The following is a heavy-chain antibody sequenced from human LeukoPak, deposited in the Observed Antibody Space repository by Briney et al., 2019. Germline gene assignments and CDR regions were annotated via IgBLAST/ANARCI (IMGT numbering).Heavy chain of an antibody. J-gene: IGHJ6*02. CDR1: GFTFSSYA. D-gene: IGHD4-17*01. CDR3: AREYGDYHYYYYYGMDV. Sequence: GRSLRLSCAASGFTFSSYAMHWVRQAPGKGLEWVAVISYDGSNKYYADSVKGRFTISRDNSKNTLYLQMNSLRAEDTAVYYCAREYGDYHYYYYYGMDVWGQGTTVTVSS. V-gene: IGHV3-30*04. CDR2: ISYDGSNK.